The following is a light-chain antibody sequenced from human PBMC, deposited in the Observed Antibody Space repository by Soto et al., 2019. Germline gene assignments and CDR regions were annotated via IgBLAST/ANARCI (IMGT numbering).Light chain of an antibody. J-gene: IGKJ1*01. CDR3: QHYSTWLWT. CDR1: QSVNSK. CDR2: GAS. Sequence: EIAMTQSPATLSVSPGERATLSCRASQSVNSKLAWYQQKPGQGPRLLIYGASNSATGIPARFSGSGSGTEFTLTISGLQSEAFAVYYCQHYSTWLWTFGQGTKVESK. V-gene: IGKV3-15*01.